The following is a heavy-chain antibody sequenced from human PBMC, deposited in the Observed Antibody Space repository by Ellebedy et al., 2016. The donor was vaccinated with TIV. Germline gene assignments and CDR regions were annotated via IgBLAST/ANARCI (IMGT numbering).Heavy chain of an antibody. CDR3: AAKLPGDPYYFDF. Sequence: GESLKISCAASGFPFSSYTMNWVRQAPGKGLEWVSSIAPTTSSIYYADSVKGRFTISRDNAKNSLSLQMTSLTAEETAVYYCAAKLPGDPYYFDFWGQGTLVTVSS. D-gene: IGHD1-26*01. J-gene: IGHJ4*02. CDR2: IAPTTSSI. V-gene: IGHV3-21*01. CDR1: GFPFSSYT.